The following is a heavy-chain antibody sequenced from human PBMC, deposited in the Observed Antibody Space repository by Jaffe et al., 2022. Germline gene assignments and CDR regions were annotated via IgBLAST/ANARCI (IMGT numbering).Heavy chain of an antibody. J-gene: IGHJ4*02. V-gene: IGHV4-59*01. CDR1: GAPITSFY. CDR2: IYYTGAV. D-gene: IGHD4-17*01. CDR3: VRGSHDSGDYDGYFFNY. Sequence: QLQLQESGPGLVKPSETLSLTCTVSGAPITSFYYSWIRQSPEQGLEWIGYIYYTGAVKYNPSLDSRVTISVDTSRNQFSLKLRSVTAADSAVYYCVRGSHDSGDYDGYFFNYWGPGILVTVSS.